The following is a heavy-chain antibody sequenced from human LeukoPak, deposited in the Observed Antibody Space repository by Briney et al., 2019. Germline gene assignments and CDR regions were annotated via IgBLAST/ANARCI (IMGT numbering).Heavy chain of an antibody. CDR1: GGSISSGGYS. CDR2: IYHSGST. D-gene: IGHD2-15*01. CDR3: ARVEYAGTPTFDP. V-gene: IGHV4-30-2*01. Sequence: SETLSLTCAVSGGSISSGGYSWGWIRQPPGKGLEWIGYIYHSGSTYYNPSLKSRVTISVDRSKNQFSLKLSSVTAADTAVYYCARVEYAGTPTFDPWGQGTLVTVSS. J-gene: IGHJ5*02.